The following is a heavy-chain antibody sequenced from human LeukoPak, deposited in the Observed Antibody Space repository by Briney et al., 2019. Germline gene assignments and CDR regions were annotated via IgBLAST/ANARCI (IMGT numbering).Heavy chain of an antibody. J-gene: IGHJ4*02. V-gene: IGHV5-51*01. CDR3: ARLGPSRYFFDY. D-gene: IGHD3-3*01. CDR1: GYKFTDYW. Sequence: GESLKISCKVSGYKFTDYWIGWVRQMPGQGLEWMGIVDPSDSDTRYSPSFQGQVTISADNAITTAYLQWSTVEASDTAMYYCARLGPSRYFFDYWGQGTQVTVSS. CDR2: VDPSDSDT.